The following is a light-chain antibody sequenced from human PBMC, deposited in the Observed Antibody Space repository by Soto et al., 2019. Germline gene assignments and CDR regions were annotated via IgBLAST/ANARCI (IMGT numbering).Light chain of an antibody. V-gene: IGLV2-8*01. CDR2: EVS. CDR1: SSDIGTYKY. J-gene: IGLJ2*01. Sequence: QSALTQPPSASGSPSQSVTISCTGTSSDIGTYKYVSWYQHHPGKAPKLMIYEVSKRPSGVPDRFSGSKSGNTASLTVSGLLTEDEADYYCSSYAGRNNVVFGGGTKVTVL. CDR3: SSYAGRNNVV.